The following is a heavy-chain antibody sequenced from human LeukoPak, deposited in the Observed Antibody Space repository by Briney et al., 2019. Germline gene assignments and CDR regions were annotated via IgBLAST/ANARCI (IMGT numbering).Heavy chain of an antibody. J-gene: IGHJ6*02. CDR3: ARDQRDGVVVAGARRRPWGMDV. CDR2: INPDRGGT. CDR1: GDTFTDSY. D-gene: IGHD2-15*01. V-gene: IGHV1-2*02. Sequence: GASVKVSCKASGDTFTDSYIHWVRQAPGQGLEWMGWINPDRGGTDYAQRFQGRVTLTRDTSINTAYMEMSRLRPDDTAVYFCARDQRDGVVVAGARRRPWGMDVWGQGTTVTVSS.